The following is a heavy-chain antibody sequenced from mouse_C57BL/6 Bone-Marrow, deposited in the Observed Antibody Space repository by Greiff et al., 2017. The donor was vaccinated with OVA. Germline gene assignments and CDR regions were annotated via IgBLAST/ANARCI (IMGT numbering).Heavy chain of an antibody. J-gene: IGHJ2*01. CDR2: IYPRSGNT. Sequence: VKLMESGAELARPGASVKLSCKASGYTFTSYGISWVKQRTGQGLEWIGEIYPRSGNTYYNEKFKGKATLTADKSSSTAYMELRSLTSEDSAVDFCAKSPLTGTAYFDYWGQGTTLTVSS. CDR3: AKSPLTGTAYFDY. V-gene: IGHV1-81*01. D-gene: IGHD4-1*01. CDR1: GYTFTSYG.